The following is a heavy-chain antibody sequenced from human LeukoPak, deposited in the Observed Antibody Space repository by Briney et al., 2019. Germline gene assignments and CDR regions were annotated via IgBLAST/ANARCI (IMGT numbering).Heavy chain of an antibody. CDR3: ARDLVQKLRYFDWSSINYYYYYYMDV. V-gene: IGHV1-2*02. D-gene: IGHD3-9*01. J-gene: IGHJ6*03. CDR1: GYTFTGYY. CDR2: INPNSGGT. Sequence: GASVKVSCKASGYTFTGYYMHWVRQAPGQGLEWMGWINPNSGGTNYAQKFQGRVTMTRDTSISTAYMELSRLRSDDTAVYYCARDLVQKLRYFDWSSINYYYYYYMDVWGKGTTVTISS.